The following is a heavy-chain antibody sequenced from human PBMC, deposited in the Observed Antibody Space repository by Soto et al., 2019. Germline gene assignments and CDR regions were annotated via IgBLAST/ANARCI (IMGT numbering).Heavy chain of an antibody. V-gene: IGHV1-69*13. Sequence: SVKVSCKASGGTFSSYAISWVRQAPGQGLEWMGGIIPIFGTANYAQKFQGRVTITADESTSTAYMELSSLRSEDTAVYYCARNRVGYCSSTSCYSEGDYWGQGTLVTVSS. D-gene: IGHD2-2*02. J-gene: IGHJ4*02. CDR1: GGTFSSYA. CDR3: ARNRVGYCSSTSCYSEGDY. CDR2: IIPIFGTA.